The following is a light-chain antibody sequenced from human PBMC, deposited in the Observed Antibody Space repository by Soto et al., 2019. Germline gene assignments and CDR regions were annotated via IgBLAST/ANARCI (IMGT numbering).Light chain of an antibody. CDR2: EGT. Sequence: QSALTQPASVSGSPGQSITISCTATNSDVGSYSLVSWYQQHPGKVPKLIIYEGTKRPSGVSIRFSASKSDSTAPLTISGLQAEDEADYYCSSYGGSDTFVVFGGGTKLTVL. J-gene: IGLJ2*01. V-gene: IGLV2-23*03. CDR1: NSDVGSYSL. CDR3: SSYGGSDTFVV.